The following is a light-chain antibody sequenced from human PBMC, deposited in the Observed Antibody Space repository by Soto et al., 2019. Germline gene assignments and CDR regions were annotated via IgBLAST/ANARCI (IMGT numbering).Light chain of an antibody. V-gene: IGKV3-20*01. CDR2: GVS. Sequence: EIVMTQSPGTLSLSPGERATLSCMASQSVTSNHVAWYQQKPGQAPRLLIYGVSSRATGIPDRFSGSGSGTDFTLTISRVEPEDFAVYYCQHFGNSLFTFGQGTKVDIK. CDR1: QSVTSNH. CDR3: QHFGNSLFT. J-gene: IGKJ3*01.